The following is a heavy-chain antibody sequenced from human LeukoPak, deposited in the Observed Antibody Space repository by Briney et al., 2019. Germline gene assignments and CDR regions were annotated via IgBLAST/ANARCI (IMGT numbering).Heavy chain of an antibody. Sequence: GASVKDSRKPSVYTFSNYHMYWVCPAPGQGLEWVGIINTGGDRTSYAQKFQGRVTVTRDTSTSTLYMGLSSLRSEDTAVYYCAREVRTGVGATDYWGQGTLVTVSS. CDR2: INTGGDRT. V-gene: IGHV1-46*01. D-gene: IGHD1-26*01. CDR3: AREVRTGVGATDY. CDR1: VYTFSNYH. J-gene: IGHJ4*02.